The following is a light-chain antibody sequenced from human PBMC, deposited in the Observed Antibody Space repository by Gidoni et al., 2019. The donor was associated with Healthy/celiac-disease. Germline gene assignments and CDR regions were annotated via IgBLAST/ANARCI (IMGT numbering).Light chain of an antibody. CDR3: QVWDSSSDHVV. CDR2: YDS. V-gene: IGLV3-21*04. CDR1: NIGSKS. Sequence: YVLPPPPPASVAPGKTARITVGGNNIGSKSVHGYQQKPGQAPVLVIYYDSDRPSGIPERFSGSNSGNTATLTISRVEAGDEADYYCQVWDSSSDHVVFGGGTKLTVL. J-gene: IGLJ2*01.